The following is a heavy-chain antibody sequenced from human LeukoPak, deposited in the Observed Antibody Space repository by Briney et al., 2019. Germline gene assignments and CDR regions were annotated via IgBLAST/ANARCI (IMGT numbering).Heavy chain of an antibody. V-gene: IGHV4-59*01. D-gene: IGHD5-18*01. CDR2: IYYSGST. Sequence: PSETLSLTCTVSGGSISSYYWSWIRQPPGQGLEWIGYIYYSGSTNYNPSLKSRVTISVDTSKNQFSLKLSSVTAADTAVYYCARVSRGWDTAKLFDYWGQGTLVTVSS. J-gene: IGHJ4*02. CDR3: ARVSRGWDTAKLFDY. CDR1: GGSISSYY.